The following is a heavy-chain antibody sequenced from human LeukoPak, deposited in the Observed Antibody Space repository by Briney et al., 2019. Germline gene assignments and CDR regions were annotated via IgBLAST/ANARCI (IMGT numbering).Heavy chain of an antibody. J-gene: IGHJ5*02. CDR2: IYPGDSDI. Sequence: GESLKISCKGSGYSFTSYGIGWARQMPGKGLEWMEIIYPGDSDIRYSPSFQGQVTISADKSISTAYLQWSSLKASDTAMYYCARRSYYDTSGNTPWFDPWGQGTLVTVSS. V-gene: IGHV5-51*01. D-gene: IGHD3-22*01. CDR3: ARRSYYDTSGNTPWFDP. CDR1: GYSFTSYG.